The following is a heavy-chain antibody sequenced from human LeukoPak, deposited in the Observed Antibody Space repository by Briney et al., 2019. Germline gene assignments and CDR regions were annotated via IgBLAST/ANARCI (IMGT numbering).Heavy chain of an antibody. J-gene: IGHJ4*02. Sequence: GGSLRLSCAASGFTFSNYAVTWVRQAPGKGLEWVSAISDSGGRTYYADSVKGRFTISRDASKNTVYLQMNSLRAEDTAVYYCAKSGSCDSWGQGTLVTVSS. CDR3: AKSGSCDS. CDR2: ISDSGGRT. CDR1: GFTFSNYA. V-gene: IGHV3-23*01.